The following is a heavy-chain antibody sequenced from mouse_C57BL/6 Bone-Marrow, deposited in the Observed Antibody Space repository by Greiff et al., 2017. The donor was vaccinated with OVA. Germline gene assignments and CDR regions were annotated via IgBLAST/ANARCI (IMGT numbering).Heavy chain of an antibody. D-gene: IGHD1-1*01. Sequence: EVKLLESGPGLVKPSQSLSLTCSVTGYSITSGYYWNWIRQFPGNKLEWMGYISYDGSNNYNPSLKNRISITRDTSKNQFFLKLNSVTTEDTATYDCARGITTVVADWYFDVWGTGTTVTVSS. CDR3: ARGITTVVADWYFDV. J-gene: IGHJ1*03. V-gene: IGHV3-6*01. CDR2: ISYDGSN. CDR1: GYSITSGYY.